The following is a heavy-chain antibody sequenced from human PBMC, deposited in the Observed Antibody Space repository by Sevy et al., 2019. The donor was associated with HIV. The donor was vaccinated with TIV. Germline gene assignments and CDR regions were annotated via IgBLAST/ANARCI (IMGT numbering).Heavy chain of an antibody. V-gene: IGHV3-53*01. CDR3: ARVGYCRGGTCFSGFYYAMDV. J-gene: IGHJ6*02. CDR2: VYSGGAT. CDR1: GFTLTNEF. Sequence: GGSLRLSCAVSGFTLTNEFFSWVRQAPGKGLEWVAVVYSGGATYYADSVKGRFTISRDKAKSTLYLQMKSLRAEDTAVYYCARVGYCRGGTCFSGFYYAMDVWGQVTTVTVSS. D-gene: IGHD2-15*01.